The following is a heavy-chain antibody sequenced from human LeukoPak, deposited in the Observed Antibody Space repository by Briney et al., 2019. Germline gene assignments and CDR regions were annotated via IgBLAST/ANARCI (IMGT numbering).Heavy chain of an antibody. D-gene: IGHD6-19*01. J-gene: IGHJ4*02. CDR2: IKQDGSEK. CDR3: ARDSWYSSGLVDY. Sequence: GGSLRLSCAATGFTFSSYWISWVRQAPGKGLELVANIKQDGSEKYYVDSVKGRFTISRDNAKNSLYLQMNSLRAEDTAVYYCARDSWYSSGLVDYWGQGTLVTVSS. V-gene: IGHV3-7*03. CDR1: GFTFSSYW.